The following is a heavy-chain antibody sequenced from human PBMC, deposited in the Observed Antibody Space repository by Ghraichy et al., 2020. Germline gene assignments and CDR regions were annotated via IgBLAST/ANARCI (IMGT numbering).Heavy chain of an antibody. CDR3: AKAWGYCSGGTCPSYNCIDP. CDR2: IGGKGGPT. Sequence: GGSLRLSCAGSGFTFSNYAMSWVRQAPGKGLEWVSTIGGKGGPTYYADSVKGRFTISRDNSKNTLYLQMNSLRVEDTAVYYCAKAWGYCSGGTCPSYNCIDPWGQGTLVTVSS. D-gene: IGHD2-15*01. V-gene: IGHV3-23*01. J-gene: IGHJ5*02. CDR1: GFTFSNYA.